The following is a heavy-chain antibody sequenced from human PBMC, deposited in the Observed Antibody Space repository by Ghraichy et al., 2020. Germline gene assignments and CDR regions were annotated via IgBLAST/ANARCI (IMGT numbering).Heavy chain of an antibody. V-gene: IGHV3-7*03. Sequence: GGSLRLSCAASGFTFSQNRMTWVRQGPGKGLEWVASIKPDGSDERYVDSVEGRFTISRDNARNSLYLQMNSLTAEDTAIYYCGSGYYHPTAFWGQGTLVTVAS. CDR1: GFTFSQNR. D-gene: IGHD3-22*01. CDR2: IKPDGSDE. J-gene: IGHJ1*01. CDR3: GSGYYHPTAF.